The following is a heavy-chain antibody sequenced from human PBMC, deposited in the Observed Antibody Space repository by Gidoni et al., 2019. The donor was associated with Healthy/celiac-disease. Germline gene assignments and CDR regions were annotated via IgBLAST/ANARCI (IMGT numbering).Heavy chain of an antibody. CDR2: IYYSGST. CDR1: GGSISSSSYY. Sequence: QLQLQESGPGLVKPSETLSLTCTVSGGSISSSSYYWGWIRQPPGKGLEWIGSIYYSGSTYYNPSLKSRVTISVDTSKNQFSLKLSSVTAADTAVYYCARQVYSSSWYPQGGSYYGMDVWGQGTTVTVSS. J-gene: IGHJ6*02. D-gene: IGHD6-13*01. CDR3: ARQVYSSSWYPQGGSYYGMDV. V-gene: IGHV4-39*01.